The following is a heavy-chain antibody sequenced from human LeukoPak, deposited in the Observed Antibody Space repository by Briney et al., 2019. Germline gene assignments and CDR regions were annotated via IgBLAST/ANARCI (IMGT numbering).Heavy chain of an antibody. Sequence: PGGSLRLSCAASGFTFSSYAMSWVRQAPGKGLEWVSAISGSGGSTYYADSVKGRFTISRDNSKNTLYLQMNSLRAEDTAVYYCAKDRVMFGVVTYFDYWGQGTLVTVSS. V-gene: IGHV3-23*01. J-gene: IGHJ4*02. CDR3: AKDRVMFGVVTYFDY. CDR1: GFTFSSYA. CDR2: ISGSGGST. D-gene: IGHD3-3*01.